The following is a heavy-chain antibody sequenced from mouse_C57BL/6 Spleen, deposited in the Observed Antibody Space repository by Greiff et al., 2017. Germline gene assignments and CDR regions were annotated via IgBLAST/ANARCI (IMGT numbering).Heavy chain of an antibody. CDR1: GYTFTEYT. V-gene: IGHV1-62-2*01. CDR2: FYPGSGSI. D-gene: IGHD2-5*01. Sequence: VKLLESGAELVKPGASVKLSCKASGYTFTEYTIHWVKQRSGQGLEWIGWFYPGSGSIKYNEKFKDKATLTADKSSSTVYMELSRLTSEDSAVYFCARHEESRAYKSNGAWFAYWGQGTLVTVSA. CDR3: ARHEESRAYKSNGAWFAY. J-gene: IGHJ3*01.